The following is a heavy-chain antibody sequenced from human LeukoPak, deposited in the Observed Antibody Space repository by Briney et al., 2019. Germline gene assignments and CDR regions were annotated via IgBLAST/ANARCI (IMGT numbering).Heavy chain of an antibody. CDR1: GFTFSSYA. V-gene: IGHV3-23*01. J-gene: IGHJ5*02. D-gene: IGHD6-13*01. CDR2: ISGSGGST. Sequence: GGSLRLSCAASGFTFSSYAMSWVRQAPGKGLEWVSAISGSGGSTYYADSVKGRFTISRDNSKSTLYLQMNSLRAEDTAVYYCAKGQLDPNWFDPWGQGTLVTVSS. CDR3: AKGQLDPNWFDP.